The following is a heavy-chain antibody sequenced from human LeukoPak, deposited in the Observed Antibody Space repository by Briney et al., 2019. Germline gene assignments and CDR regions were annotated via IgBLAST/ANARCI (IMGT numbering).Heavy chain of an antibody. Sequence: PSETLSLTCAVYGGSFSGYYWSWIRQPPGKGLEWIGSIYYSGSTYYNPSLKSRVTISVDTSKNQFSLKLSSVTAADTAVYYCAGPTDSFYDSSGYHHFDYWGQGTLVTVSS. J-gene: IGHJ4*02. CDR1: GGSFSGYY. D-gene: IGHD3-22*01. CDR3: AGPTDSFYDSSGYHHFDY. CDR2: IYYSGST. V-gene: IGHV4-34*01.